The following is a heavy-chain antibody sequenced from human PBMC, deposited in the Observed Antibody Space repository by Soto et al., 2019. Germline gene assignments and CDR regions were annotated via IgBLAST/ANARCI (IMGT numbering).Heavy chain of an antibody. J-gene: IGHJ5*02. D-gene: IGHD3-16*01. Sequence: QVQLQQWGAGLLKPSETLSLTCAVYGGSFSGYYWSWIRQPPGKGLEWIGEINHSGSTNYNPSLKGRVTITVDPAKDPFCLKLSSVTAADTAVDYCARGPHKLRGEPPHWFDPWGQGTLVTVSS. CDR2: INHSGST. V-gene: IGHV4-34*01. CDR3: ARGPHKLRGEPPHWFDP. CDR1: GGSFSGYY.